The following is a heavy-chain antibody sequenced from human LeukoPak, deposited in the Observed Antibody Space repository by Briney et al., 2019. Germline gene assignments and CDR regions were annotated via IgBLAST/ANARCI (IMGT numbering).Heavy chain of an antibody. D-gene: IGHD6-13*01. J-gene: IGHJ4*02. CDR1: GFTFSSYG. Sequence: GSLRPSCAASGFTFSSYGMHWVRQAPGKGLEWVAVIWYDGSNKYYADSVKGRFTISRDNSKNTLYLQMNSLRAEDTAVYYCAKEGIAAAALDYWGQGTLVTVSS. V-gene: IGHV3-33*06. CDR3: AKEGIAAAALDY. CDR2: IWYDGSNK.